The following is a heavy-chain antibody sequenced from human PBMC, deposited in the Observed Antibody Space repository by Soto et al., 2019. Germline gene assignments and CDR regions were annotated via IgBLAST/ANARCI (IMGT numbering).Heavy chain of an antibody. V-gene: IGHV1-69*13. J-gene: IGHJ3*02. CDR1: GGTFSSYA. Sequence: SVKVSCKASGGTFSSYAISWGRQAPGQGREWMGGVIPIVGTANYAQKFQGRVTITADESTSTEYMELSSLRSEDTAVYYCARGTSGIVATFRDAFDIWGQGTLVPVSS. CDR3: ARGTSGIVATFRDAFDI. CDR2: VIPIVGTA. D-gene: IGHD3-22*01.